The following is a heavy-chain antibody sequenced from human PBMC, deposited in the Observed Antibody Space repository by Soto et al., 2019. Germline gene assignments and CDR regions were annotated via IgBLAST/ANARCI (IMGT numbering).Heavy chain of an antibody. J-gene: IGHJ4*02. CDR2: IKQDGSEK. V-gene: IGHV3-7*01. CDR1: GFTFSSYW. D-gene: IGHD2-15*01. CDR3: AKIGSGLICFDY. Sequence: GGSLRLSCAASGFTFSSYWMSWVRQAPGKGLEWVANIKQDGSEKYYVDSVKGRFTISRDNAKNSLYLQMNSLRAEDTAVYYFAKIGSGLICFDYSGKGPLVTVS.